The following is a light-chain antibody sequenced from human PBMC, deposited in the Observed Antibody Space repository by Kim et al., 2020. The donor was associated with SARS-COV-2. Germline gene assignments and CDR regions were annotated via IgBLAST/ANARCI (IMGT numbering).Light chain of an antibody. J-gene: IGLJ2*01. Sequence: PGQTSRITFSGDALPKRYAYWYQQKPSQAPVLVIYKDSERPSGIPERFSGSSSGTTVTLTITGVQAEDEADYYCQSADSSGTYVVFGGGTQLTVL. CDR2: KDS. V-gene: IGLV3-25*03. CDR1: ALPKRY. CDR3: QSADSSGTYVV.